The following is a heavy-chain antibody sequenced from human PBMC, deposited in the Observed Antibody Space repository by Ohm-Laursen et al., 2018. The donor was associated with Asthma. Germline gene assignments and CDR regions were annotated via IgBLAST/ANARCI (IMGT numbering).Heavy chain of an antibody. V-gene: IGHV4-61*03. CDR3: ARGRGFGYGIDY. CDR2: VFYGGTT. D-gene: IGHD5-18*01. CDR1: GASVSSGGHY. Sequence: ETLSLTCSVSGASVSSGGHYWSWIRQPPGKGLEWIGHVFYGGTTLYNAALRSRVTISEDASNNHYSLSLSSVTAADTAVYYCARGRGFGYGIDYWGQGILVTISS. J-gene: IGHJ4*02.